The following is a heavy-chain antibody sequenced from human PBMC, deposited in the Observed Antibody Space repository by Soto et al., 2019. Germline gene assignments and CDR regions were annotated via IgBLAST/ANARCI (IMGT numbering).Heavy chain of an antibody. CDR1: GFTFSDYA. Sequence: GGSLRLSCAASGFTFSDYAMHWVRQAPGKGLEWVSAISRSGGNTYYADSVKGRFTISRDNSKNTLYLQMTSLRAEDTAVYYCAKNGGGSSWYLSDYWGQGTLVTVSS. D-gene: IGHD6-13*01. V-gene: IGHV3-23*01. J-gene: IGHJ4*02. CDR3: AKNGGGSSWYLSDY. CDR2: ISRSGGNT.